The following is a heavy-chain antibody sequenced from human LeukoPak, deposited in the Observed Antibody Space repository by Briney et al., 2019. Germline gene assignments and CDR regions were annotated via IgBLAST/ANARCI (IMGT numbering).Heavy chain of an antibody. Sequence: PGGSLRLSCAASGFTFSSYSMNWVRQAPGKGLEWVSSISSSSSYIYYADSVKGRFTISRDNAKNSLYLQMNSLRAEDTAVYYCARVSQQQPVPLYDYWGQGTLVTVSS. V-gene: IGHV3-21*01. CDR1: GFTFSSYS. J-gene: IGHJ4*02. D-gene: IGHD6-13*01. CDR3: ARVSQQQPVPLYDY. CDR2: ISSSSSYI.